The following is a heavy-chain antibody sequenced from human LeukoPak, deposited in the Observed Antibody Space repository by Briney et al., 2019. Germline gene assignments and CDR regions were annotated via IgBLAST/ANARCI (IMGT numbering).Heavy chain of an antibody. CDR1: GFTFSSYA. Sequence: GGSLRLSCAASGFTFSSYAMSWVRQAPGKGLEWVSYITSSSSTIYYADSVRGRFTISRDNAKNSLYLQMNSLRDEDTAVYYCARVDRMIGAFDIWGQGTMVTVSS. J-gene: IGHJ3*02. CDR3: ARVDRMIGAFDI. CDR2: ITSSSSTI. V-gene: IGHV3-48*02. D-gene: IGHD3-22*01.